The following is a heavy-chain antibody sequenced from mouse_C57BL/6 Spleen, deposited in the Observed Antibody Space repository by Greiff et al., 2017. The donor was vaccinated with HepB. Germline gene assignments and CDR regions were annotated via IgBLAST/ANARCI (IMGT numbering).Heavy chain of an antibody. CDR3: ARSGDYYGSECAY. Sequence: QVQLQQPGAELVKPGASVKLSCTASGYTFTSYWMHWVKQRPGQGLEWIGMIHPNSGSTNYNEKFKSKATLTVDKSSSTAYMQLSSLTSEDSAVYYCARSGDYYGSECAYGGQGTLVTVSA. V-gene: IGHV1-64*01. D-gene: IGHD1-1*01. CDR1: GYTFTSYW. CDR2: IHPNSGST. J-gene: IGHJ3*01.